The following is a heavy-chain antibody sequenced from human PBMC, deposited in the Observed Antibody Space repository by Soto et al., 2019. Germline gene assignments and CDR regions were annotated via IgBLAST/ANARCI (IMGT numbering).Heavy chain of an antibody. CDR2: ISANNGNR. J-gene: IGHJ4*02. D-gene: IGHD1-26*01. CDR1: GYTFTSYG. V-gene: IGHV1-18*01. CDR3: ARDRGSYALDY. Sequence: ASVRVSCKASGYTFTSYGISWVRQAPGQGLEWMGWISANNGNRNYAQKLQGRVTMTTDTPTSTAYMELRSLRSDDTAVYYCARDRGSYALDYWGQGTLVTVSS.